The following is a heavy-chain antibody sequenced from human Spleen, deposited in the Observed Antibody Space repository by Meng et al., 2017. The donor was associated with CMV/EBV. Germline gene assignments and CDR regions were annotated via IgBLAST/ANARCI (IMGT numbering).Heavy chain of an antibody. J-gene: IGHJ4*02. V-gene: IGHV4-38-2*02. CDR1: GYSISSGYY. CDR3: ARDASTVTRGGIDY. CDR2: IYHSGTT. Sequence: SETLSLTCTVAGYSISSGYYWGWIRQPPGKGLEWIGSIYHSGTTYYNPSLKSRVTISVDTSKNQFSLNVTSVTAADTAVYYCARDASTVTRGGIDYWGQGMLVTVSS. D-gene: IGHD4-17*01.